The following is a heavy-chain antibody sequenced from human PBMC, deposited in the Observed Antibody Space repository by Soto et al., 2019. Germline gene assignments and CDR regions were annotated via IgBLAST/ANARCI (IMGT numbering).Heavy chain of an antibody. J-gene: IGHJ4*02. D-gene: IGHD3-16*01. CDR2: IYYTGGA. Sequence: QVQLLESGPGLVKPSQTLSLTCTVSGGSISSDPCYWSCIRQRPGKGLEWIGYIYYTGGAYYNPSLRGRATISDDTSKNQISLRLNSVTAADTAVYYCAKDGGAYPAGIWGPGTLVTVSS. CDR1: GGSISSDPCY. V-gene: IGHV4-31*03. CDR3: AKDGGAYPAGI.